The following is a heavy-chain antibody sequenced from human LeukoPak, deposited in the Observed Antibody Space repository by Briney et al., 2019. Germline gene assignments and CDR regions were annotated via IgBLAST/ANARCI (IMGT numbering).Heavy chain of an antibody. Sequence: SGPTLVNPTETLTLTCTVSGFSLSNPRMSVSWIRQPPGKALEWLARISSNDEKSYSTSLKSRLTISKDTSKSQVVLTMTNLDPVDTATYYCARILRDTTYYFDYWGQGTLVTVSS. CDR1: GFSLSNPRMS. CDR3: ARILRDTTYYFDY. V-gene: IGHV2-26*01. CDR2: ISSNDEK. J-gene: IGHJ4*02. D-gene: IGHD1-26*01.